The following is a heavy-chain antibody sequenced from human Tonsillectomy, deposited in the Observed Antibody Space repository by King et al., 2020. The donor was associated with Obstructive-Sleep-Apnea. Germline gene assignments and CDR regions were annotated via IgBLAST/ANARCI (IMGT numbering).Heavy chain of an antibody. D-gene: IGHD2-2*01. V-gene: IGHV3-7*03. CDR3: ARLKGTATRYDC. CDR1: GFYFCGHW. J-gene: IGHJ4*02. Sequence: VQLVESGGGLVQPGGSLRLSCAASGFYFCGHWMSLVRQAPGRGLEWVASINPEGSVKHYVDSVKGRFTIDRDNTQNSLYLQMSSLRAEDTAVYYCARLKGTATRYDCWGQGTLVSVSS. CDR2: INPEGSVK.